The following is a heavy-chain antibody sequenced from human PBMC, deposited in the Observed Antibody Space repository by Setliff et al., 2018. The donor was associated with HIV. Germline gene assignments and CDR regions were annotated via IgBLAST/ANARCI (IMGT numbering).Heavy chain of an antibody. D-gene: IGHD4-17*01. Sequence: SVKVSCKASGDTFSSYAISWVRQAPGQGLEWMGGIIPIFGATNYAHKFQGRVTITADESTSTAYMEPSSLRSEDTAVYYCASGPFYGDYHPGLYYFDYWGQGTLVTVSS. CDR3: ASGPFYGDYHPGLYYFDY. J-gene: IGHJ4*02. V-gene: IGHV1-69*13. CDR2: IIPIFGAT. CDR1: GDTFSSYA.